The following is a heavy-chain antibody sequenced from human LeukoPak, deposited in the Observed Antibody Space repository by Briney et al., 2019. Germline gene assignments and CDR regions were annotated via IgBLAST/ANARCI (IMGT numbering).Heavy chain of an antibody. CDR3: YGANAEH. CDR1: GFTFSSYW. Sequence: GVPLRLFCAASGFTFSSYWMHWVRQATGKGLVWVSGTNTDGSSTMYADSVKGRFTIARDNAKNTLSLQTNSLRAEDTAVYYCYGANAEHWGQGTLVTVSS. V-gene: IGHV3-74*03. CDR2: TNTDGSST. D-gene: IGHD4-23*01. J-gene: IGHJ1*01.